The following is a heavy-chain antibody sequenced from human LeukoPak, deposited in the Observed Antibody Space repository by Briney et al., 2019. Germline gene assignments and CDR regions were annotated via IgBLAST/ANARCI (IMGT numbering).Heavy chain of an antibody. Sequence: SETLSLTCTVSGGSISSGDYYWNWIRQPPGKGLEWIGYISYSGSTNYNPSLKSRVTISVDTSKNQFSLKLSSVTAADTAVYYCARLFIAAAGDAFDIWGQGTMVTVSS. CDR3: ARLFIAAAGDAFDI. J-gene: IGHJ3*02. V-gene: IGHV4-61*08. CDR1: GGSISSGDYY. CDR2: ISYSGST. D-gene: IGHD6-13*01.